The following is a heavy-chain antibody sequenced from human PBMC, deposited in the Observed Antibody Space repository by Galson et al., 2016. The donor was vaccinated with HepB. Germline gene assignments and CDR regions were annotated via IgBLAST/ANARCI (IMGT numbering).Heavy chain of an antibody. V-gene: IGHV2-5*02. CDR1: GFSLSTSGES. Sequence: PALVKPTQTLTLTCTFSGFSLSTSGESIGWIRQPPGKALEWLAVIYWDDDKRYSQSLKSRLTITKDTSKNQVVLTMTNLGPVDTATYYCAHRRGGGSSSFDSWGQGTLVTVSS. CDR2: IYWDDDK. J-gene: IGHJ4*02. CDR3: AHRRGGGSSSFDS. D-gene: IGHD2-15*01.